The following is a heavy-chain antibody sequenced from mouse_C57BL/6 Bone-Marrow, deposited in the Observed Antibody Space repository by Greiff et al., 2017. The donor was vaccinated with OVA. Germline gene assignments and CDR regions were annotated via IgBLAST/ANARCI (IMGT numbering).Heavy chain of an antibody. CDR1: GYTFTSYT. CDR2: IDPTNDYT. J-gene: IGHJ2*01. Sequence: VKLMESGAELARPGASVKMSCKASGYTFTSYTIHWVKQRPGPGLEWIGYIDPTNDYTNYNQKFKGKATLTADKSSSTAYMQLSSLTSEDSAVYYCTRGYYFDYWGQGTTLTVSS. V-gene: IGHV1-4*01. CDR3: TRGYYFDY.